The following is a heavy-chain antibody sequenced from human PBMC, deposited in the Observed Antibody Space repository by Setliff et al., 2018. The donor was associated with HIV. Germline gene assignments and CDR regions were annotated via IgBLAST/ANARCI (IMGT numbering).Heavy chain of an antibody. V-gene: IGHV4-59*11. J-gene: IGHJ3*01. CDR3: ARHICGTTACYAVDV. CDR2: IYHNGFA. CDR1: GDSITGRW. D-gene: IGHD2-2*01. Sequence: SETLSLTCTVSGDSITGRWLSWIRQPPGKGLEWTGNIYHNGFANYNPFLKSRLTISVDTSKNQVSLTLSSVTPADTAVYYCARHICGTTACYAVDVWGPGTMVTVSS.